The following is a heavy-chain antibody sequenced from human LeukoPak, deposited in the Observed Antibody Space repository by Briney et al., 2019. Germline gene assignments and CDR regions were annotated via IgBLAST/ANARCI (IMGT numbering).Heavy chain of an antibody. D-gene: IGHD2-15*01. Sequence: GGSLRLSCAASGFTFSSYGMSWVRQAPGKGLEWVANIKQDGSEKYYVDSVKGRFTISRDNAKNSLYLQMNSLRAEDTAVYYCARDHCSGGSCYSPEYFQHWGQGTLVTVSS. CDR2: IKQDGSEK. J-gene: IGHJ1*01. V-gene: IGHV3-7*01. CDR1: GFTFSSYG. CDR3: ARDHCSGGSCYSPEYFQH.